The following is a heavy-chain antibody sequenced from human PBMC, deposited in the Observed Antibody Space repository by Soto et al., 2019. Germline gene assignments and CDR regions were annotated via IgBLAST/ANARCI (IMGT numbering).Heavy chain of an antibody. CDR1: GGTFSSYA. V-gene: IGHV1-69*01. J-gene: IGHJ4*02. Sequence: QVQLVQSGAEVKKPGSSVKVSCKASGGTFSSYAISWVRHAPGQGLEWMGGIIPIFGTTNYAQKFQGRVTITADESTGTAYMELSSLRSEDTAVYYWAREEAWRWLQLTYWGQGALVTVSS. CDR3: AREEAWRWLQLTY. CDR2: IIPIFGTT. D-gene: IGHD4-4*01.